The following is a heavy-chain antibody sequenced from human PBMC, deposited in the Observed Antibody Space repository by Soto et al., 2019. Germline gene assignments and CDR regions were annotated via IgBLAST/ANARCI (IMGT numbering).Heavy chain of an antibody. Sequence: EVQLLESGGGLVQPGGSLRLSCAASGFTFSDYAMNWVRQAPGKGLEWVSGISGSGGDTYYTDSVNGRFTISRDNSKNTLYLQMSSLRADDTAVYLCAKGGCSGVSCGRFEPWGQGTLVTVSS. CDR1: GFTFSDYA. V-gene: IGHV3-23*01. CDR3: AKGGCSGVSCGRFEP. J-gene: IGHJ5*02. CDR2: ISGSGGDT. D-gene: IGHD2-15*01.